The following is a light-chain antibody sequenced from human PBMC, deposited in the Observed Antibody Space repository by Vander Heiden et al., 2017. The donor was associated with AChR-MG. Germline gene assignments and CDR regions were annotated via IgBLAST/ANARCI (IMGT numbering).Light chain of an antibody. CDR3: QTWDVDIRV. CDR2: LYSNGNY. CDR1: SEHSGHA. V-gene: IGLV4-69*02. Sequence: QPVLTQSPSASASLGASVNLTGTLSSEHSGHAIAWHQMQPDRGPRYLMKLYSNGNYDKGDGLPDRFSGSSSGTERYLTISSLQSEDEAVYYCQTWDVDIRVFGGGTTLTV. J-gene: IGLJ3*02.